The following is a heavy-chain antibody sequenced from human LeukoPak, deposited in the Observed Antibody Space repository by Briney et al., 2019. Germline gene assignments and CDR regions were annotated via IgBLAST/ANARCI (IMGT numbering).Heavy chain of an antibody. CDR1: GFTFTRYW. V-gene: IGHV3-7*01. D-gene: IGHD2-2*01. J-gene: IGHJ4*02. CDR3: VRIAVEV. CDR2: INQDESEK. Sequence: GGSLRLSCAASGFTFTRYWMSWVRQAPGKGLEWVASINQDESEKYCVDSVKGRFTISRDNADNSLYLQMNSLRPEDTAVYYCVRIAVEVWGQGTLVTVSS.